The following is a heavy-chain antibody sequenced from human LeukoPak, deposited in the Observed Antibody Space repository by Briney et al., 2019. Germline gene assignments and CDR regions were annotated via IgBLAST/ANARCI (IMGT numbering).Heavy chain of an antibody. J-gene: IGHJ4*02. V-gene: IGHV4-59*08. Sequence: SETLSLTCTVSGGSISSYYWSWIRQPPGKGLEWIGYIYYSGSTNYNPSLKGRVTISVDTSKNQFSLKLSSVTAADTAVYYCARWDSGSYYYFDYWGQGTLVTVSS. CDR2: IYYSGST. CDR1: GGSISSYY. CDR3: ARWDSGSYYYFDY. D-gene: IGHD1-26*01.